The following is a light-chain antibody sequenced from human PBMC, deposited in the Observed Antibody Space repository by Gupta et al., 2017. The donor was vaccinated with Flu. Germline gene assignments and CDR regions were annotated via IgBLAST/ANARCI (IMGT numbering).Light chain of an antibody. CDR2: KAS. CDR3: QQYNGYCRT. V-gene: IGKV1-5*03. CDR1: QSISSW. J-gene: IGKJ1*01. Sequence: PSTLSASVGDRVTITCRASQSISSWLAWYQQKPGKAPKLLIYKASSLESGVPSRLSGSGSGTXFTLTIXILPLDYFATYYCQQYNGYCRTFGXGTKVEIK.